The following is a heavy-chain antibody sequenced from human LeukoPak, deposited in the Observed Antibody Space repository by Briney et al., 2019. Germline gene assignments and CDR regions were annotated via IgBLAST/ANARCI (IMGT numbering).Heavy chain of an antibody. Sequence: GGSLRLSCAASGFTFSDYAMSWVRLAPGKGLEWVSAISGSGVTTYHVDSVKGRFTISRDSSKNTLYLQMNSLRAEDTAVYYCAKAKVGATNDAFDIWGRGTMVTVSS. D-gene: IGHD1-26*01. V-gene: IGHV3-23*01. CDR2: ISGSGVTT. J-gene: IGHJ3*02. CDR1: GFTFSDYA. CDR3: AKAKVGATNDAFDI.